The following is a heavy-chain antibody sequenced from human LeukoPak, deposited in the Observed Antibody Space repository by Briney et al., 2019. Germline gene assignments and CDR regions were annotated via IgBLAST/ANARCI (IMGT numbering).Heavy chain of an antibody. Sequence: SETPSLTCAVSGYSISSGYYWGWIRQPPGKGLEWIGSIYHSGSTYYNPSLKSRVTISVDTSKNQFSLKLSSVTAADTAVYYCASEVAKGAFDIWGQGTMVTVSS. D-gene: IGHD2-15*01. CDR2: IYHSGST. CDR1: GYSISSGYY. V-gene: IGHV4-38-2*01. J-gene: IGHJ3*02. CDR3: ASEVAKGAFDI.